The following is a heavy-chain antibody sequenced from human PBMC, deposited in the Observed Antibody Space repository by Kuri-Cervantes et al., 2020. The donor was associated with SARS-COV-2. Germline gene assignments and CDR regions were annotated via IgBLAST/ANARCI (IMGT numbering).Heavy chain of an antibody. CDR1: GYTLTELS. CDR2: FDPEDGET. D-gene: IGHD3-3*01. CDR3: ATVRGGGAYYDFWSGYHNGAPFDY. Sequence: ASVKVSCKVSGYTLTELSMHWVRQAPGKGLEWMGGFDPEDGETIYAQKFQGRVTMTEDTSTDTAYMELSSLRSGDTAVYYCATVRGGGAYYDFWSGYHNGAPFDYWGQGTLVTVSS. J-gene: IGHJ4*02. V-gene: IGHV1-24*01.